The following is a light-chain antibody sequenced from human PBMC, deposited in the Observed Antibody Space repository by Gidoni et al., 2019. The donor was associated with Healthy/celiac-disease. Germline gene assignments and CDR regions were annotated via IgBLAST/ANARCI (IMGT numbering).Light chain of an antibody. CDR2: RNN. V-gene: IGLV1-47*01. J-gene: IGLJ3*02. CDR3: AAWDDSLSGQV. CDR1: SPNIGSNY. Sequence: QSVLTQPPSASGTPGQRVTISCSGSSPNIGSNYAYWYQQLPGTATKFLIYRNNQRPSGIPDRFSGSNAGTSASLAISGLRSADEADYYCAAWDDSLSGQVFGGGTKLTGL.